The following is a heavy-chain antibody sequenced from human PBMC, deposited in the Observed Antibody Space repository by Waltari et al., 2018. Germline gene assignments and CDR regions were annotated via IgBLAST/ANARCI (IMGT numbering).Heavy chain of an antibody. Sequence: QVQLVQSGAEVKKPGASVKVSCKASGYTFSDHYIHWVRQAPGQGLEWLGYINPDTGYTNYAQRFHGRVTMTRDTSINTAYMDLSSLTHDDSAVYYCTRGQFEFNWEYYFGLCGRGTLVTVSS. CDR1: GYTFSDHY. D-gene: IGHD7-27*01. J-gene: IGHJ2*01. CDR2: INPDTGYT. V-gene: IGHV1-2*02. CDR3: TRGQFEFNWEYYFGL.